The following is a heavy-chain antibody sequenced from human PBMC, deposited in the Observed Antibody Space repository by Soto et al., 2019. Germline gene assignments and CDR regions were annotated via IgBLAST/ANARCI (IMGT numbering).Heavy chain of an antibody. J-gene: IGHJ6*03. Sequence: ASVKVSCKASGYTFTGYYMHWVRQAPGQGLEWMGWINPNSGGTNYAQKFQGWVTMTRDKSISTAYMELSRLRSDDTAVYYCERDGYCSSTSCYGDVDTAMENYYYYMDVWGKGTTVTVSS. D-gene: IGHD2-2*03. CDR3: ERDGYCSSTSCYGDVDTAMENYYYYMDV. V-gene: IGHV1-2*04. CDR1: GYTFTGYY. CDR2: INPNSGGT.